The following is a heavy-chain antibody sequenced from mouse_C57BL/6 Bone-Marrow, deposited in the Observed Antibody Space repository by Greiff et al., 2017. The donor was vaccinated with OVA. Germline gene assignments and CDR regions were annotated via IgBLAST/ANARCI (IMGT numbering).Heavy chain of an antibody. J-gene: IGHJ2*01. V-gene: IGHV6-3*01. CDR2: IRLKSDNYAT. CDR1: GFTFSNYW. CDR3: TGRRRGYYVDY. Sequence: EVKLEESGGGLVQPGGSMKLSCVASGFTFSNYWMNWVRQSPEKGLEWVAQIRLKSDNYATHYAESVKGRFTISRDDSKSSVYLQMNNLRAEDTGIYYCTGRRRGYYVDYWGQGTTLTVSS.